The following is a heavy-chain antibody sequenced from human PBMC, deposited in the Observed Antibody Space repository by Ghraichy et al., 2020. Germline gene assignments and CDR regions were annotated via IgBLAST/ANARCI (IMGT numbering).Heavy chain of an antibody. CDR3: ARVPIWAYYFDY. D-gene: IGHD2-21*01. J-gene: IGHJ4*02. CDR2: IWYDGSNK. Sequence: GGSLRLSCAESGLAFSTYGMHWVRQAPGTGLEWVEVIWYDGSNKYYADSVKGRFTISRDNSKNTLYLQMNSLRAEDTAVYYCARVPIWAYYFDYWGQGTLVTVSS. V-gene: IGHV3-33*01. CDR1: GLAFSTYG.